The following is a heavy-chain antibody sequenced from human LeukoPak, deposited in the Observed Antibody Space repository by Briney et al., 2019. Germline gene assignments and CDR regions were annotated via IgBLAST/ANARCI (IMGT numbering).Heavy chain of an antibody. D-gene: IGHD6-13*01. CDR3: VKGGSSTWSWFDP. V-gene: IGHV3-64D*09. J-gene: IGHJ5*02. Sequence: GGSLRLSCSASGFTFSSDAMHWVRQAPGQGLEYASGISSNGGSTYYADSVKGRFTISRDNSRNTLYLQMSSLRPEDTAVYFCVKGGSSTWSWFDPWGQGTLVTVSS. CDR2: ISSNGGST. CDR1: GFTFSSDA.